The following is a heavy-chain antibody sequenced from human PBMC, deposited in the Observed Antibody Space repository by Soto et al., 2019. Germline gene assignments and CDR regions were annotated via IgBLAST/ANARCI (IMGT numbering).Heavy chain of an antibody. Sequence: QVQLVQSAPEVKKPGASVTVSCKASGYTFTNYGLNWLRQAPGQGPQWMGRISTYNGLTNYAQKQQGRITMTTDASTNIVSMELWSRTPVDTAVYYCARDLRYGYNFGDWFDPWGQAPLVTVSS. J-gene: IGHJ5*02. CDR2: ISTYNGLT. V-gene: IGHV1-18*04. CDR1: GYTFTNYG. D-gene: IGHD3-16*01. CDR3: ARDLRYGYNFGDWFDP.